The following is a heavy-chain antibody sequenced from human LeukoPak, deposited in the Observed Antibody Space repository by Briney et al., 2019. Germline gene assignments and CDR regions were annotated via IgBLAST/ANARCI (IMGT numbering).Heavy chain of an antibody. V-gene: IGHV3-48*01. CDR1: GFTFSTYS. Sequence: GGSLRLSCAASGFTFSTYSMNWVRQAPGKGLEWISYISSSSSTIYYADSVKGRFTISRDNAKNSLYLQMNSLRAEDTAVYYCAREKPLYSGYDMDPGLVTPDYWGQGTLVTVSS. CDR2: ISSSSSTI. D-gene: IGHD5-12*01. J-gene: IGHJ4*02. CDR3: AREKPLYSGYDMDPGLVTPDY.